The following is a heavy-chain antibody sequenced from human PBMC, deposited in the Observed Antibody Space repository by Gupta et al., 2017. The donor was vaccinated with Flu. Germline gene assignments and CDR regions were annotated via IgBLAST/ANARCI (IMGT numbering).Heavy chain of an antibody. CDR2: ISYDGTNE. CDR1: GFSFRTHA. D-gene: IGHD2-15*01. CDR3: AKDETAGGGSFDF. J-gene: IGHJ4*02. V-gene: IGHV3-30*18. Sequence: QVQLVESGGGVVQAGRSLRLSCVASGFSFRTHAMHWVRQAPGKGLQWVAVISYDGTNENYADSVKGRFTISRDNSKNTVYMQMNSLRHDDTAVYFGAKDETAGGGSFDFWGQGTLVTVPP.